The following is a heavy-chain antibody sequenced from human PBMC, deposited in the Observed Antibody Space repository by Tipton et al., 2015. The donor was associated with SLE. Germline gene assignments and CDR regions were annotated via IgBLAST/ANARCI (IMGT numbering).Heavy chain of an antibody. CDR3: ARVGLITPDAFDI. CDR1: GGSISSSGHY. CDR2: IYYSVAT. V-gene: IGHV4-39*01. Sequence: TLSLTCTVSGGSISSSGHYWGWIRQPPGKGLEWIGSIYYSVATHYNPSLQSRVTISVDTPKNQFSLKLNSVTAADTAVYYCARVGLITPDAFDIWGEGTMVTVSS. D-gene: IGHD5-24*01. J-gene: IGHJ3*02.